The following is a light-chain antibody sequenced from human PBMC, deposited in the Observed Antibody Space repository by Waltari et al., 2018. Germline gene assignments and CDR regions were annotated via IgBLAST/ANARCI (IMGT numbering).Light chain of an antibody. Sequence: DIVVTHPPDSRSESPRDRATCHCKLCLSGLYRSSNKNFLAWYQQKPGQPPKLLIYWAATRESGVPDRFSGSGSGTDFTLTISSLQAEDVAVYDGQQYYSTIFTFGPGTKVDIK. CDR1: LSGLYRSSNKNF. J-gene: IGKJ3*01. CDR2: WAA. V-gene: IGKV4-1*01. CDR3: QQYYSTIFT.